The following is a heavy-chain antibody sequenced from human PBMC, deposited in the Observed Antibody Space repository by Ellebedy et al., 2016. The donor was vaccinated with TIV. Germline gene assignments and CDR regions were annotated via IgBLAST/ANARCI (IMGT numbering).Heavy chain of an antibody. Sequence: GGSLRLSXAASGFTFSGDAFHWVRQAPGKGLEWVAVISYDGPNKYYADSVKGRFTISRDNAKSSLYLQMNSLRDEDTAMYYCARDNYCGGDCYPDWYFDLWGRGTLVTVSS. CDR2: ISYDGPNK. V-gene: IGHV3-30*04. CDR1: GFTFSGDA. J-gene: IGHJ2*01. CDR3: ARDNYCGGDCYPDWYFDL. D-gene: IGHD2-21*01.